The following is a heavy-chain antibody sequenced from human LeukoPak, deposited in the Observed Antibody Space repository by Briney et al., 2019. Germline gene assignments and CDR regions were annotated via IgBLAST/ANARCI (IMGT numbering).Heavy chain of an antibody. CDR3: ARDLPLEKYYGSGTYSYYFDS. D-gene: IGHD3-10*01. CDR1: GFTFSSYG. J-gene: IGHJ4*02. Sequence: GGSLRLSCAASGFTFSSYGMSWVRQAPGKGLEWVSSIGNSSYIYYADSVKGRFTISRDNAKNSLYLQLNSLRDEDTAVYYCARDLPLEKYYGSGTYSYYFDSWGQGALVTVSS. V-gene: IGHV3-21*01. CDR2: IGNSSYI.